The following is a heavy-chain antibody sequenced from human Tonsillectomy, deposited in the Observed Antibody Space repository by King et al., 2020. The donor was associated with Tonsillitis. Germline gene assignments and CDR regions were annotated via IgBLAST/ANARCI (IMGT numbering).Heavy chain of an antibody. CDR1: RFIFSDYY. CDR2: IDGSSSDT. CDR3: ARDGPHGSGSYYDAFDI. D-gene: IGHD3-10*01. V-gene: IGHV3-11*05. J-gene: IGHJ3*02. Sequence: HVQLVESGGGLVKPGGSLRLSCAASRFIFSDYYMSWIRQAPGKGLEWVSYIDGSSSDTNYADSVKGRFTISRDNAKKSLYLQMNSLRAEDTAVYYCARDGPHGSGSYYDAFDIWGQGTMVTVSS.